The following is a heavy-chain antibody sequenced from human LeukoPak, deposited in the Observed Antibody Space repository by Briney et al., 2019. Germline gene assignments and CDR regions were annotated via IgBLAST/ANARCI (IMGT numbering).Heavy chain of an antibody. CDR1: GFTFSSYA. CDR3: AKDLRQYYYDSSGYYPY. Sequence: PGGSLRLSCAASGFTFSSYAMSWVRQAPGKGLEWGSAISGSGGSTYYADSVKGRFTISRDNSKNTLYLQMNSLRAEDTAVYYCAKDLRQYYYDSSGYYPYWGQGTLVTVSS. J-gene: IGHJ4*02. CDR2: ISGSGGST. V-gene: IGHV3-23*01. D-gene: IGHD3-22*01.